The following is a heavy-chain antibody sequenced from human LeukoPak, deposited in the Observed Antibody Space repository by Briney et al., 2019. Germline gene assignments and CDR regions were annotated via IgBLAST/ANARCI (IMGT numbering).Heavy chain of an antibody. D-gene: IGHD6-19*01. CDR3: ARETEGSGWYVPFDY. CDR2: ISHSGST. J-gene: IGHJ4*02. V-gene: IGHV4-34*01. Sequence: SETLSLTCAVYGGSFSGYYWSWIRQPPGKGLEWIGEISHSGSTNYNPSLKSRVTISVDTSKNQFSLKLSSVTAADTAVYYCARETEGSGWYVPFDYWGQGTLVTVSS. CDR1: GGSFSGYY.